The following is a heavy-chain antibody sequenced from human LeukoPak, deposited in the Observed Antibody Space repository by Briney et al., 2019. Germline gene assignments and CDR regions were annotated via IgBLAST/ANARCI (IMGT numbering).Heavy chain of an antibody. J-gene: IGHJ4*02. CDR3: ATDYYDSSGYYTGAY. CDR1: GFTFSSYA. D-gene: IGHD3-22*01. V-gene: IGHV3-7*03. CDR2: IKKEGSEK. Sequence: GGSLRLSCAASGFTFSSYAMSWVRQAPGKGLEWVANIKKEGSEKYYVDSVKGRFTISRDNAKNSLYLQMNSLRADDTAVYYCATDYYDSSGYYTGAYWGQGTLVTVSS.